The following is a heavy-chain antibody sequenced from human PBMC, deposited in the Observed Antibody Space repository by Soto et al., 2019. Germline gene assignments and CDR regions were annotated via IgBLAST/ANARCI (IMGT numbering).Heavy chain of an antibody. J-gene: IGHJ4*02. CDR1: GYTFSTIG. CDR3: ARDLDPSGSYYTNY. V-gene: IGHV1-18*01. Sequence: ASVKVSCKTSGYTFSTIGITWVRQAPGQGLEWMGWISPHKGDTYYAQRLQGRVTMTTDTSTSTAYMELRGQRSDDTAVYFCARDLDPSGSYYTNYWGQGTLVTVSS. CDR2: ISPHKGDT. D-gene: IGHD3-10*01.